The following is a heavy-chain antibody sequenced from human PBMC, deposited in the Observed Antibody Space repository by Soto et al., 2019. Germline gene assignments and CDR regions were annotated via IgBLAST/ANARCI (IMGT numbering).Heavy chain of an antibody. J-gene: IGHJ4*02. V-gene: IGHV4-59*08. CDR3: ARSYSSNSNFDY. Sequence: PSETLSLTCTVSGGSISSYYWSWIRQPPGKGLEWIGYIYYSGSTNYNPSLKSRVTISVDTSKNQFSLKLSSVTAADTAVYYCARSYSSNSNFDYWGQGTLVTVSS. D-gene: IGHD6-19*01. CDR2: IYYSGST. CDR1: GGSISSYY.